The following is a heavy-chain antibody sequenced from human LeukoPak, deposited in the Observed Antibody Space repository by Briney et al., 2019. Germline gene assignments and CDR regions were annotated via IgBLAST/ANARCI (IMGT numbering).Heavy chain of an antibody. CDR1: GGTFSSYA. CDR3: ARDRGSGSYDNWFDP. Sequence: ASVKVSCKASGGTFSSYAISWVRQAPGQELEWMGGITPIFGTANYAQKFQGRVTITADKSTSTAYMELSSLRSEDTAVYYCARDRGSGSYDNWFDPWGQGTLVTVSS. V-gene: IGHV1-69*06. D-gene: IGHD3-10*01. J-gene: IGHJ5*02. CDR2: ITPIFGTA.